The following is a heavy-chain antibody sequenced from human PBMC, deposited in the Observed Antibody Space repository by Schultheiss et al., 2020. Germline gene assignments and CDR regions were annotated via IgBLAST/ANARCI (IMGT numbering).Heavy chain of an antibody. CDR3: ARGRAGMVARPFQH. CDR2: ISSNGGST. V-gene: IGHV3-64*04. Sequence: GGSLRLSCSASGFTFSSYAMHWVRQAPGKGLEYVSAISSNGGSTYYADSVKGRFTISRDNSKNTLYLQMNSLRAEDTAVYYCARGRAGMVARPFQHWGQGTLVTVSA. J-gene: IGHJ1*01. D-gene: IGHD2-15*01. CDR1: GFTFSSYA.